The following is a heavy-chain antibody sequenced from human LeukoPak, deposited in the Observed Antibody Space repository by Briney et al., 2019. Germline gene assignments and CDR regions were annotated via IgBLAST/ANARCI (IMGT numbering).Heavy chain of an antibody. CDR2: INPSGGST. V-gene: IGHV1-46*01. Sequence: ASVKFSCKASGYTFTSYYMHWVRQAPGQGLEWMGIINPSGGSTSYAQKFQGRVTMTRDTSTSTVYMELSSLRSEDTAVYYCARDHGAASSYFHFDYWGQGTLVTVSS. D-gene: IGHD3-9*01. CDR1: GYTFTSYY. J-gene: IGHJ4*02. CDR3: ARDHGAASSYFHFDY.